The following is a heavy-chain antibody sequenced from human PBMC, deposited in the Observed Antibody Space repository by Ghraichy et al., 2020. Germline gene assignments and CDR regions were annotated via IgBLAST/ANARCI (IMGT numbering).Heavy chain of an antibody. J-gene: IGHJ5*02. V-gene: IGHV1-18*04. CDR2: ISGYNGNT. D-gene: IGHD1-1*01. CDR3: ARVNDVTRMAGLSNWFDP. CDR1: GYTFTSYG. Sequence: ASVKVSCKASGYTFTSYGISWVRQAPGQGLEWMGWISGYNGNTNYAQKFQGRVTMTTDTSTSTAYMELRSLRSDDTAVYYCARVNDVTRMAGLSNWFDPWGQGTLVTVSS.